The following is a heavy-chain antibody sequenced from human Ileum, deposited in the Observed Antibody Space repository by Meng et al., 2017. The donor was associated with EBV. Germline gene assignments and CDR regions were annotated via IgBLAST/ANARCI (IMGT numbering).Heavy chain of an antibody. CDR2: IIPIFAAP. CDR1: GGTFSTYA. Sequence: QVQRVRSGHEVKNPGASVKVSCTASGGTFSTYAVSWVRQAPGQGLEWMGGIIPIFAAPIYARKFQGRVTITADESTSTVYMELTSLTSEDTAVYFCARYFSDGSGFYNVDYWGQGTLVTVSS. CDR3: ARYFSDGSGFYNVDY. J-gene: IGHJ4*02. V-gene: IGHV1-69*01. D-gene: IGHD3-22*01.